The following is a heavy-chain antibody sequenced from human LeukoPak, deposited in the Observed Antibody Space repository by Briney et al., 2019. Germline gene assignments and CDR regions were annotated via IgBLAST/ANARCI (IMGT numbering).Heavy chain of an antibody. V-gene: IGHV3-49*04. CDR3: TRRYNYDSSGYYYVRDAFDI. J-gene: IGHJ3*02. D-gene: IGHD3-22*01. Sequence: GGSLRLSCAASGFTFSSYGMSWVRQAPGKGLEWVGFIRSKAYGGTTKNAASVKGRFTISRDDSRSIAYLQMNSLKTEDTAAYYCTRRYNYDSSGYYYVRDAFDIWGQGTMVTVSS. CDR1: GFTFSSYG. CDR2: IRSKAYGGTT.